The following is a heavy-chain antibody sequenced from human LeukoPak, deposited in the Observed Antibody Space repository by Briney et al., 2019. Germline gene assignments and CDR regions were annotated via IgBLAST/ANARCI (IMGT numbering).Heavy chain of an antibody. V-gene: IGHV3-30-3*01. D-gene: IGHD3-9*01. J-gene: IGHJ4*02. Sequence: GGSLRLSCAASGFTFSSYAMHWVRQAPGKGLGWVAVISNDGSNKYYADSVKGRFTISRDNSKNTLYLQMNSLRAEDTAVYYCARGLLSHDILTGYFDYWGQGTLVTVSS. CDR3: ARGLLSHDILTGYFDY. CDR2: ISNDGSNK. CDR1: GFTFSSYA.